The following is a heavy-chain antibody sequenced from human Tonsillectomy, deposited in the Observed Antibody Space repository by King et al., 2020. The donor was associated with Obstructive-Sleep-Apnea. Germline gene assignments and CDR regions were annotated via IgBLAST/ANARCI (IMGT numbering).Heavy chain of an antibody. V-gene: IGHV3-30*02. CDR1: GFTFSNYG. Sequence: VQLVESGGGVVQPGRSLRLSCAASGFTFSNYGMHWVRQAPGKGLEWVAFIRYDGSNKYYVDSVKGRFTISRDNSKNTLYLQMNSLRAEDTAVYYCAKDPTNYDILTGDYYYYGMDVWGQGTPVTVSS. D-gene: IGHD3-9*01. J-gene: IGHJ6*02. CDR3: AKDPTNYDILTGDYYYYGMDV. CDR2: IRYDGSNK.